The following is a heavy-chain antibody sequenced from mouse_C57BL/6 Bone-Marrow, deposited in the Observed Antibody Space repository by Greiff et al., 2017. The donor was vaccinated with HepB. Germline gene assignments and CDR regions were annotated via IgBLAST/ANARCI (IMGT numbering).Heavy chain of an antibody. V-gene: IGHV1-69*01. J-gene: IGHJ3*01. CDR3: ARSPYDYGWFAY. Sequence: VQLQQPGAELVMPGASVKLSCKASGYTFTSYWMHWVKQRPGQGLEWIGEIDPSDSYTNYNQKFKGKSTLTVDKSSSTAYMQLSSLTSEDSAVYYCARSPYDYGWFAYWGQGTLVTVSA. CDR1: GYTFTSYW. D-gene: IGHD2-4*01. CDR2: IDPSDSYT.